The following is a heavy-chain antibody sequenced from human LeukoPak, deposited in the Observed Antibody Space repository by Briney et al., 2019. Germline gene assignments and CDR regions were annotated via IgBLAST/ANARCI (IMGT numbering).Heavy chain of an antibody. Sequence: GGSLRLSCAASRFTFSSYWMSWVRQAPGKGLEWVANIKQDGSEKYYVDSVKGRSTISRDNAKNSLYLQMNSLRAEDTAVYYCARPPLYGDYVHYWGQGTLVTVSS. CDR1: RFTFSSYW. CDR3: ARPPLYGDYVHY. V-gene: IGHV3-7*01. D-gene: IGHD4-17*01. CDR2: IKQDGSEK. J-gene: IGHJ4*02.